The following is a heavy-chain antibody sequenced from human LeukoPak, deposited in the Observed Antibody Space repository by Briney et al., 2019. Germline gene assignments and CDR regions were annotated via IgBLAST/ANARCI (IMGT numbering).Heavy chain of an antibody. CDR3: AKGAGYSSNWNFDY. CDR2: IYSGGST. D-gene: IGHD6-13*01. CDR1: GFTVSSNY. Sequence: GGSLRLSCAASGFTVSSNYMSWVRQAPGKGLEWVSVIYSGGSTYYADSVKGRFTISRDNSKNTLYLQMNSLRAEDTAGYYCAKGAGYSSNWNFDYWGQGTLVTVSS. J-gene: IGHJ4*02. V-gene: IGHV3-53*01.